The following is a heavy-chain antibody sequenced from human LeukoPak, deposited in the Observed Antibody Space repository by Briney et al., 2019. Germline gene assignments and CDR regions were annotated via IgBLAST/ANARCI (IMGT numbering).Heavy chain of an antibody. J-gene: IGHJ4*02. CDR1: GYTFTGYY. D-gene: IGHD6-19*01. CDR2: INPNSGGT. Sequence: ASVKVSCKASGYTFTGYYMHWVRQAPGQGLEWMGWINPNSGGTNYAQKFQGRVIMTRDTSISTAYMELSRLRSDDTAVYYCARGSSSGWSNFPHNWGQGTLVTVSS. CDR3: ARGSSSGWSNFPHN. V-gene: IGHV1-2*02.